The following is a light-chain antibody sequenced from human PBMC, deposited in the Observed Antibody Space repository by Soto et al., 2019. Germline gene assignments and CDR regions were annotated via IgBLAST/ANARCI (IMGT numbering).Light chain of an antibody. CDR3: CSYAGSSTWV. Sequence: QSALTQPASVSGSPGQSITISCTGTSSDVGSYNLVSWYQQHPGKAPKLMIYEAYKRPSGVSNRFSGSKSGNTASLTISGIQDEDEDDYHRCSYAGSSTWVFGGGTKLTFL. CDR2: EAY. V-gene: IGLV2-23*01. J-gene: IGLJ3*02. CDR1: SSDVGSYNL.